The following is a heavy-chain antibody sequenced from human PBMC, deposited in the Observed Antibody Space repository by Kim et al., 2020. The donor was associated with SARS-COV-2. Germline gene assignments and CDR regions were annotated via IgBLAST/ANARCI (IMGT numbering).Heavy chain of an antibody. J-gene: IGHJ3*02. CDR2: ISYDGSNK. D-gene: IGHD6-13*01. CDR1: GFTFSSYA. Sequence: GGSLRLSCAASGFTFSSYAMHWVRQAPGKGLEWVAVISYDGSNKYYADSVKGRFTISRDNSKNTLYLQMNSLRAEDTAVYYCARGRYSRGGAMDAFDIWGQGTMVTVSS. CDR3: ARGRYSRGGAMDAFDI. V-gene: IGHV3-30*04.